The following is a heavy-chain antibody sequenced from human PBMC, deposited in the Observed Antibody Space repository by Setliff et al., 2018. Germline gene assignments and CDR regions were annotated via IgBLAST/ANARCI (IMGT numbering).Heavy chain of an antibody. V-gene: IGHV4-61*09. J-gene: IGHJ4*02. CDR2: IFARGSM. Sequence: LSLTCTVSGGSISSGNYYWIWIRQPAGKALEWLGHIFARGSMNYNPSLKSRVTISVDASKNQFSLKLNSVTAADTAVYYCAHSTTFDLHHDYWGQGALVTVSS. CDR1: GGSISSGNYY. D-gene: IGHD3-9*01. CDR3: AHSTTFDLHHDY.